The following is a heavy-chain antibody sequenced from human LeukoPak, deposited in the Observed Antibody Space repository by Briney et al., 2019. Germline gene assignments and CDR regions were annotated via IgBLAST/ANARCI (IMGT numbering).Heavy chain of an antibody. V-gene: IGHV3-7*01. CDR1: GFTFSSYW. CDR3: ARDDPLRTFDY. CDR2: IKQDGSEK. Sequence: GGSLRLSCAASGFTFSSYWMSWVRQAPGKGLEWVANIKQDGSEKYYVDSVRGRFTISRDNAKNSLYLQMNSLRAEDTAVYYCARDDPLRTFDYWGQGTLVTVSS. D-gene: IGHD1-14*01. J-gene: IGHJ4*02.